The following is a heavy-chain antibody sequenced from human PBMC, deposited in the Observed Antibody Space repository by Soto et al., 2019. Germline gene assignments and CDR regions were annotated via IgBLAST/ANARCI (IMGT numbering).Heavy chain of an antibody. CDR2: VYYSGST. CDR3: ARELHYAAYPKGGGDYSYGLDV. V-gene: IGHV4-39*02. CDR1: GASISSSSFY. D-gene: IGHD3-16*01. J-gene: IGHJ6*02. Sequence: PSETLSLTCTVSGASISSSSFYWAWIHQPPGKGLEWIGCVYYSGSTFYNPSLKSRVTITMDTSKNQFSLKLTSVTAADTGVFYCARELHYAAYPKGGGDYSYGLDVWGRGTTVT.